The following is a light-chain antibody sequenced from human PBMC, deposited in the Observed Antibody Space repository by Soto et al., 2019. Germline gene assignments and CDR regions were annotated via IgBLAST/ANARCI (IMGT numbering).Light chain of an antibody. J-gene: IGKJ5*01. Sequence: IVLSPPPFTLSLSPVAVAPLSCRAVQSVSNNLAWYQQKPGQAPRLLIYGASTRATGIPARFSGSGSGTEFTLTISSRQSEDYAVYYCQRYNNWTPITFGQGTRLEIK. V-gene: IGKV3D-15*01. CDR1: QSVSNN. CDR3: QRYNNWTPIT. CDR2: GAS.